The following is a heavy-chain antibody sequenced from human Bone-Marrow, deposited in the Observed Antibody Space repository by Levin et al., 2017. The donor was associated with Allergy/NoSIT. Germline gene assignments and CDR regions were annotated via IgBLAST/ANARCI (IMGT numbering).Heavy chain of an antibody. Sequence: KISCKASGGAFSTYDMNWVRQAPGQGHEWMGAIIPIIGTPKYAQKFQGRVTIIADESTSTAYMELDTLTSDDTAVYYCARRQGDYGDYYYGMDVWGPGTTVTVSS. CDR3: ARRQGDYGDYYYGMDV. V-gene: IGHV1-69*01. CDR1: GGAFSTYD. CDR2: IIPIIGTP. J-gene: IGHJ6*02. D-gene: IGHD4-17*01.